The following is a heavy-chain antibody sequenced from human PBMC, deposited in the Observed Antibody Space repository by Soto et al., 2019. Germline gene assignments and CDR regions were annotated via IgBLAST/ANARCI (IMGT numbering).Heavy chain of an antibody. CDR1: GGTFTSYS. CDR3: AKPSQGALYYYGMDV. V-gene: IGHV1-69*02. Sequence: SVKVSCTDSGGTFTSYSISWVRQAPGQGLEWMGRIIPSLGLANYAQKFQGRVTITADKSTSTAYMELSSLRSEDTAVYYCAKPSQGALYYYGMDVWGQGTTVTVSS. CDR2: IIPSLGLA. J-gene: IGHJ6*02.